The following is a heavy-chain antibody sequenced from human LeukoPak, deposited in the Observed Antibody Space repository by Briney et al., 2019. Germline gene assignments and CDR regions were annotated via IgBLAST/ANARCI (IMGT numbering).Heavy chain of an antibody. J-gene: IGHJ4*02. V-gene: IGHV4-39*07. Sequence: PSETLSLTCTVSGGSVSTSDYYWGWIRQSPVKGLEWIGDVFYTGKTNYNPSLRGRATISIDTSKNQFSLKLAYVTAADTAVYYCARVFDSWGQGTLVTVSS. CDR2: VFYTGKT. CDR1: GGSVSTSDYY. CDR3: ARVFDS.